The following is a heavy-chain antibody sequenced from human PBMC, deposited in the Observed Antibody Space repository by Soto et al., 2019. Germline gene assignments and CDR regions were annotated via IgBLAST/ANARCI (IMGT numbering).Heavy chain of an antibody. Sequence: SQTLSLTCAISGDRVSSNSAAWNWIRQSPSRGLEFLGRTYCRSKWFYDYAVSVKSRITSNPDTSKNQFSLQLNSVTPEDTAMYYCVRSGSGDLDYWGQGTLVTVSS. J-gene: IGHJ4*02. D-gene: IGHD3-3*01. CDR3: VRSGSGDLDY. CDR1: GDRVSSNSAA. CDR2: TYCRSKWFY. V-gene: IGHV6-1*01.